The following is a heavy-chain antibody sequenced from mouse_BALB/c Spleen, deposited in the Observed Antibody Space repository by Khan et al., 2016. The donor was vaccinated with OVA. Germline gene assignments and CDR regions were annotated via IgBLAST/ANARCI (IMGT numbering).Heavy chain of an antibody. V-gene: IGHV9-3-1*01. Sequence: QIQLVQSGPELKKPGETVKISCKASGYTFTNYGMNWVKQAPGKGLKWMGWINTYTGEPTYADDFKGRFAFSLETSASTAYLQINNLKNEDTATYFCASGGYSYFDVWGAGTTVTVSS. CDR2: INTYTGEP. J-gene: IGHJ1*01. CDR3: ASGGYSYFDV. CDR1: GYTFTNYG. D-gene: IGHD1-1*02.